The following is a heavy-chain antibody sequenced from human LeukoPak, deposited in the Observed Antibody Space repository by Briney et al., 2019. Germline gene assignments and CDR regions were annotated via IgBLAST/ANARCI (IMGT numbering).Heavy chain of an antibody. CDR3: AAPVGSSSSPWFDP. CDR2: ISGSGGST. CDR1: GFTFSSYA. J-gene: IGHJ5*02. D-gene: IGHD6-6*01. V-gene: IGHV3-23*01. Sequence: GGSLRLSCAASGFTFSSYAMSWVRQAPGKGLEWVSAISGSGGSTYYADSVKGRFTISRDNSKNTLYLQMSSLRAEDTAVYYCAAPVGSSSSPWFDPWGEGTLVTVSS.